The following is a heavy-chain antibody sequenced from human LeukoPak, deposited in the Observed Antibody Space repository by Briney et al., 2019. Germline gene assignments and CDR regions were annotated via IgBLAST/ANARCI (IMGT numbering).Heavy chain of an antibody. V-gene: IGHV1-8*01. CDR2: MNPNSGNT. CDR1: GYTFTSYD. D-gene: IGHD3-10*01. CDR3: ARGGSGSYYNGDDY. Sequence: ASVKVSCKASGYTFTSYDINWVRQATGQGLEWMGWMNPNSGNTRYAQKFQGKVTMTRNTSISTAYMELSRLRSEDTAVYYCARGGSGSYYNGDDYWGQGTLVTVSS. J-gene: IGHJ4*02.